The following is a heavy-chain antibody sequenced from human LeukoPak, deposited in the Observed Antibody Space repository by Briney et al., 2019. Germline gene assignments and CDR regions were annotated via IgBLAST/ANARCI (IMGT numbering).Heavy chain of an antibody. D-gene: IGHD3-9*01. CDR1: GFTFRNYW. Sequence: GGSLRLSCAASGFTFRNYWMTWVRRAPGKGLEWVANIKEDGGEKYYVDSVKGRFTISRDNAKNLLYLQLNSLRVEDTAVYYRTRNWYLTSYGMDVWGQGTTVTVSS. V-gene: IGHV3-7*05. CDR3: TRNWYLTSYGMDV. CDR2: IKEDGGEK. J-gene: IGHJ6*02.